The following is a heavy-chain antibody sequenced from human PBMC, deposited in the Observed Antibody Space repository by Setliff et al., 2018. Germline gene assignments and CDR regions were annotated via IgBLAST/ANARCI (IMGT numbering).Heavy chain of an antibody. CDR3: ARSLSSGSYWNPRPFYSDS. CDR1: GESFSGYF. V-gene: IGHV4-34*01. Sequence: SETLSLTCAVYGESFSGYFWSWIRQTPEKGLEWIGEISHSGNTNYNPSFKSRVTISIDTSKNQFSLKLTSVTAADTAVYFCARSLSSGSYWNPRPFYSDSWGQGTLVTVSS. J-gene: IGHJ4*02. CDR2: ISHSGNT. D-gene: IGHD3-10*01.